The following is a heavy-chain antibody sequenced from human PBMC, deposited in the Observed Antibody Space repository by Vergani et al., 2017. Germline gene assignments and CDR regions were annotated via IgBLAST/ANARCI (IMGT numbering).Heavy chain of an antibody. D-gene: IGHD3-22*01. CDR3: ARDLEYYDSSGTIDRVFDI. CDR2: IYYSGST. CDR1: GGSISSYY. V-gene: IGHV4-59*01. J-gene: IGHJ3*02. Sequence: QVQLQESGPGLVKPSETLSLTCTVSGGSISSYYWSWIRQPPGKGLEWIGYIYYSGSTNYNPSLKSGVTISVDTSKNQFSLKLSSVTAADTAVYYCARDLEYYDSSGTIDRVFDIWGQGTMVTVSS.